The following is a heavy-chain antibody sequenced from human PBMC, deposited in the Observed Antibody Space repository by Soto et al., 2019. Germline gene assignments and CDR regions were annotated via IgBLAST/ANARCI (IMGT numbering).Heavy chain of an antibody. D-gene: IGHD6-19*01. V-gene: IGHV3-30*03. J-gene: IGHJ4*02. CDR2: VSYDGSNE. CDR1: GFTFSNYA. Sequence: QVQLVESGGGVVQPGRSLRLSCAASGFTFSNYAIHCVRLAPGKGLEWVAVVSYDGSNEDFADSVKGRFTISRDNSKNTLNLQMNSRRADDTAVYYGVMPTGYNRGWCAILDYWGQGPLVPVSS. CDR3: VMPTGYNRGWCAILDY.